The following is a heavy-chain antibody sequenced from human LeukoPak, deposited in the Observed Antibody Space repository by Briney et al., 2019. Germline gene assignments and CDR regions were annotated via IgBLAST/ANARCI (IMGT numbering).Heavy chain of an antibody. D-gene: IGHD2-2*01. CDR3: ARGGRCSSTSCYEYYYGMDV. J-gene: IGHJ6*02. CDR2: IIPILGIA. Sequence: GASVKVSCKASGGTFSSYAISWVRQAPGQGLEWMGRIIPILGIANYAQKFQGRVTITADKSTSTAYKELSSLRSEDTAVYYCARGGRCSSTSCYEYYYGMDVWGQGTTVTVSS. V-gene: IGHV1-69*04. CDR1: GGTFSSYA.